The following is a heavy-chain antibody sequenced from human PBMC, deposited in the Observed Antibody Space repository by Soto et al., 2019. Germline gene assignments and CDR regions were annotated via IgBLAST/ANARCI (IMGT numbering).Heavy chain of an antibody. V-gene: IGHV3-74*01. Sequence: EVQLVESGGGLVQPGESLRLSCAASGFTFSYYWMHWVRQAPGKGLVWVSRIHSDGSSTTYADSVKGRFTISRDNARNTVYLQMNSLRVEDTAVYYCARGDLGGFDIWGQGTVVTVSS. CDR2: IHSDGSST. CDR3: ARGDLGGFDI. CDR1: GFTFSYYW. D-gene: IGHD3-16*01. J-gene: IGHJ3*02.